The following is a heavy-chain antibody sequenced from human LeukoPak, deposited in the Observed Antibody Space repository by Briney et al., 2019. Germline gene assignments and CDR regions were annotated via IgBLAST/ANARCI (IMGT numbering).Heavy chain of an antibody. J-gene: IGHJ3*02. CDR3: ATYCGGDCYSDAFDI. CDR2: VYYTGST. D-gene: IGHD2-21*02. Sequence: SETLSLTCTVSGGSISSYYWSWVRQPPGKGLEWIGYVYYTGSTNHNPSLKSRVTISVDTSKNQLSLKLSSETAADTAVYYCATYCGGDCYSDAFDIWGQGTMVTVSS. CDR1: GGSISSYY. V-gene: IGHV4-59*08.